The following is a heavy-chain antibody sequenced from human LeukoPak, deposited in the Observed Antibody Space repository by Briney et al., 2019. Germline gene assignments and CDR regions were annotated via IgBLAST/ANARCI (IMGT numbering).Heavy chain of an antibody. CDR2: SSPTGDIT. Sequence: SETLSLTCAVYGGSFSGNYRTLIRQTPGRGLEWIGESSPTGDITGYNPSLKGRATLSVDSSKKQFSLKLTAVTAADTGVYYCARVPDFIARPCDSWGPGTLVTVSS. J-gene: IGHJ4*02. CDR3: ARVPDFIARPCDS. D-gene: IGHD2-21*01. CDR1: GGSFSGNY. V-gene: IGHV4-34*01.